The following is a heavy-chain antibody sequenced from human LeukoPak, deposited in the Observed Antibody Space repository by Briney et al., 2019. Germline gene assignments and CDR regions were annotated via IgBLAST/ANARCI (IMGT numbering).Heavy chain of an antibody. CDR2: IYSGGST. J-gene: IGHJ6*02. CDR3: ARGSYYYGMDV. V-gene: IGHV3-53*01. CDR1: GFTVSSNY. Sequence: GGSLRLSCAASGFTVSSNYMSWVRQAPGKGLEWVSVIYSGGSTYYADSVKGRFTISRDNSKNTLYLQMNSLRTEDTAVYYCARGSYYYGMDVWGQGTTVTVSS.